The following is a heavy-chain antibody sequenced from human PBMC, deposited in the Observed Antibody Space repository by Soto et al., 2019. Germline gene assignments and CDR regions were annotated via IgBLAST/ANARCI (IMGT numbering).Heavy chain of an antibody. CDR2: INAGNGNT. D-gene: IGHD2-15*01. CDR3: ARRYCSGGSCYLPHLNDYYYYMDV. CDR1: GYTFTSYA. Sequence: ASVKLSCKDSGYTFTSYAMHWVRQAPRQRLEWMGWINAGNGNTKYSQKFQGRVTITRDTSASTAYMELSSLRSEDTAVYYCARRYCSGGSCYLPHLNDYYYYMDVWGKGTTVTVSS. V-gene: IGHV1-3*01. J-gene: IGHJ6*03.